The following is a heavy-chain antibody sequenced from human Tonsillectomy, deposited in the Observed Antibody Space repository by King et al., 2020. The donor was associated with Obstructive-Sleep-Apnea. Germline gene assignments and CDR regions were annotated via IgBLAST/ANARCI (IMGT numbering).Heavy chain of an antibody. J-gene: IGHJ5*02. Sequence: VQLQQSGPSLVKPSQTLSLTCAISGDSVSSNSAAWNWIRQSPSRGLEWLGRTYYRSKWYNDYAKSVKSRITINPDTSKNHLSLQLTSVTPEDTAVYYCARQNIVAPGAWFDPWGQGTLATVSS. D-gene: IGHD5-12*01. CDR3: ARQNIVAPGAWFDP. V-gene: IGHV6-1*01. CDR2: TYYRSKWYN. CDR1: GDSVSSNSAA.